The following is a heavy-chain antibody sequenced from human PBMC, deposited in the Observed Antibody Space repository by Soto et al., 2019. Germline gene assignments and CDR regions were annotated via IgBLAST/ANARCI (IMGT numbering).Heavy chain of an antibody. CDR2: ISSSSSYI. CDR3: ARFFGYPFFDY. D-gene: IGHD5-18*01. CDR1: GFTFSSYA. J-gene: IGHJ4*02. V-gene: IGHV3-21*01. Sequence: GGSLRLSCAASGFTFSSYAMSWVRQAPGKGLEWVSSISSSSSYIYYADSVKGRFTISRDNAKNSLYLQMNSLRAEDTAVYYCARFFGYPFFDYWGQGTLVTVSS.